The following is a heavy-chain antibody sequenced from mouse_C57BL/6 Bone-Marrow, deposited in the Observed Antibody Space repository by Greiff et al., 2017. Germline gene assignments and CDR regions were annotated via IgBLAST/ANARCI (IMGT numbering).Heavy chain of an antibody. J-gene: IGHJ1*03. CDR1: GFTFSSYG. CDR2: ISSGGSYT. Sequence: EVQRVESGGDLVKPGGSLKLSCAASGFTFSSYGLSWVRQTPDKRLEWVATISSGGSYTYYPDSVKGRFPISRDNAKNTLYLQMSSLKSEDTAMYYCARQSYDGYPWYFDVWGTGTTVTVSS. CDR3: ARQSYDGYPWYFDV. V-gene: IGHV5-6*01. D-gene: IGHD2-3*01.